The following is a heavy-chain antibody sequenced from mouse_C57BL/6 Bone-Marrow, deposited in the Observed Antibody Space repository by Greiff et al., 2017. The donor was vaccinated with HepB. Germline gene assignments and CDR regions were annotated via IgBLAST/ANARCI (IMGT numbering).Heavy chain of an antibody. CDR2: ISYDGSN. Sequence: DVQLQESGPGLVKPSQSLSLTCSVTGYSITSGYYWNWIRQFPGNKLEWMGYISYDGSNNYNPSLKNRISITRDTSKNQFFLKLNSVTTEDTATYYCARDLGEIYYDYDGRYFDVWGTGTTVTVSS. CDR3: ARDLGEIYYDYDGRYFDV. J-gene: IGHJ1*03. D-gene: IGHD2-4*01. V-gene: IGHV3-6*01. CDR1: GYSITSGYY.